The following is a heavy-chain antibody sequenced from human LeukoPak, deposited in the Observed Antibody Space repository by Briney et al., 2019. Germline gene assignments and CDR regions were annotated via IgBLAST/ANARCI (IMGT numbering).Heavy chain of an antibody. D-gene: IGHD5-12*01. CDR2: INSISGEI. J-gene: IGHJ4*02. V-gene: IGHV3-48*02. CDR1: GFTFSYYS. CDR3: ARDHGYAFDY. Sequence: TGGSLRLSCVASGFTFSYYSMNWVRQAPGKGLEWVSYINSISGEIWYADSVKGRFTISRDDAKNSLYLQMNGLRDEDTAVYYCARDHGYAFDYWGQGTLVTVSS.